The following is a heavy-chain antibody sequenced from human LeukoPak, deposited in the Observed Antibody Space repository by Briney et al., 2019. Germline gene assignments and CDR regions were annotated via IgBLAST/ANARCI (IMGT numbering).Heavy chain of an antibody. D-gene: IGHD4-23*01. V-gene: IGHV3-33*01. CDR2: IWYDGSKK. CDR1: GFAFSSYG. Sequence: AGGSLRLSCEVSGFAFSSYGMHWVRQAPGQGLEWVAVIWYDGSKKYYADSVKGRFTISRDNSKNTLYLQMNSLRAEDTAVYYCARGLGGNSAAFDIWGQGTMVTVSS. CDR3: ARGLGGNSAAFDI. J-gene: IGHJ3*02.